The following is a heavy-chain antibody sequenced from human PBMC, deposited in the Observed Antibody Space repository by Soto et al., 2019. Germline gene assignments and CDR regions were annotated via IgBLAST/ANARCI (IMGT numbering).Heavy chain of an antibody. CDR2: TYYRSKWYN. Sequence: XXTLSLTCAISGDSVSSNSAAWNCIRQSPSRGLEWLGRTYYRSKWYNDYAVSVKSRITINPDTSKNQFSLQLNSVTPEDTAVYYCARELTYYFDYWGQGTLVTVSS. V-gene: IGHV6-1*01. J-gene: IGHJ4*02. CDR3: ARELTYYFDY. CDR1: GDSVSSNSAA.